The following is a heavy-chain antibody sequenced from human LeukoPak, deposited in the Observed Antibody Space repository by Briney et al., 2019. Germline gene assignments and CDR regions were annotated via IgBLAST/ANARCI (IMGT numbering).Heavy chain of an antibody. D-gene: IGHD4-17*01. CDR3: ASFSWIPGDYKTDNWFDP. J-gene: IGHJ5*02. CDR1: GFTFSSYW. Sequence: PGGSLRLSCAASGFTFSSYWMSWVRQAPGKGLEWVANIKQDGSEKYYVDSVKGRFTISRDNAKNSLYLQMNSLRAEDTAVYYCASFSWIPGDYKTDNWFDPWGQGTLVTVSS. CDR2: IKQDGSEK. V-gene: IGHV3-7*01.